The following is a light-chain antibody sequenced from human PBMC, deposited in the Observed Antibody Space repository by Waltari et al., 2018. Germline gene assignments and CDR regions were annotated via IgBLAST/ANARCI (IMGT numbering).Light chain of an antibody. CDR1: RSNIGTNT. CDR3: ASWDDSLNGAV. Sequence: QSVLTQPPSASGTPGQRVTISCSGSRSNIGTNTVNWYQQLPGAAPKVLIYRNNQRPCGVPDRFSGAKSVTAASLAISGLQAEDEAAYFCASWDDSLNGAVFGGGTTLTVL. CDR2: RNN. V-gene: IGLV1-44*01. J-gene: IGLJ3*02.